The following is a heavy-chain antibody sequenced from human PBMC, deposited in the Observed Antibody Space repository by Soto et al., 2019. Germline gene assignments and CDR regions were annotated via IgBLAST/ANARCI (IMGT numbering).Heavy chain of an antibody. CDR3: ARGYCSSTSCQPLDY. J-gene: IGHJ4*02. CDR2: ISWNSGSI. V-gene: IGHV3-9*01. D-gene: IGHD2-2*01. Sequence: DVQLVESGGGLVQPGRSLRLSCAASGFTFDDYAMHWVRQAPGKGLEWVSGISWNSGSIGYADSVKGRFTTSRDNAKNALYLQMNSLRAEDTALYYCARGYCSSTSCQPLDYWGQGTLVTVSS. CDR1: GFTFDDYA.